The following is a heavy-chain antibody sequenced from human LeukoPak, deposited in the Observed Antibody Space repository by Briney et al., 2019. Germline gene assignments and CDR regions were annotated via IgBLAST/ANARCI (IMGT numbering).Heavy chain of an antibody. J-gene: IGHJ6*03. V-gene: IGHV4-59*01. CDR3: ARGYTTDYYYMDV. D-gene: IGHD1-14*01. Sequence: PSETLSLTCTVSGGSISSYYWSWIRQPPGKGLEWIEYIYYSGSTNYNPSLKGRVTISVDTSKNQFSLKLSSVTAADTAVYYCARGYTTDYYYMDVWGKGTRSPSP. CDR1: GGSISSYY. CDR2: IYYSGST.